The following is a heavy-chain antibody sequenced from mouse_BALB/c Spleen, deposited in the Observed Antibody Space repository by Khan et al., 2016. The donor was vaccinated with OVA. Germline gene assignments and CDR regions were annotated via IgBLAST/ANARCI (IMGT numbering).Heavy chain of an antibody. CDR3: TRSYDSDYFDY. J-gene: IGHJ2*01. CDR2: IYPGISDT. CDR1: GYSFTSYW. V-gene: IGHV1-5*01. D-gene: IGHD2-4*01. Sequence: EVQRVESGTVLARPGASVKMSCKASGYSFTSYWMHWVKQRPGQGLEWIGAIYPGISDTRYNQKFKGKAKLTAVPSASTAYIELSSLTNEDSAVYDCTRSYDSDYFDYWGQGTTLTVSS.